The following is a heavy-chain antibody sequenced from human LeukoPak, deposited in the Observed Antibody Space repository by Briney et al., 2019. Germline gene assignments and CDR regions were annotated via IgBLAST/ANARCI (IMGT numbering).Heavy chain of an antibody. CDR3: AKDRTTM. D-gene: IGHD4/OR15-4a*01. CDR2: IYSGGST. Sequence: GGSLTLSCPAAGFTFSSDYMSWAGQAPGKGLEWVSVIYSGGSTYYADSVKGRFTISRDKSKNTVYLQMNSLRFEDTAMYYCAKDRTTMWGQGTLVTVSS. J-gene: IGHJ4*02. CDR1: GFTFSSDY. V-gene: IGHV3-53*05.